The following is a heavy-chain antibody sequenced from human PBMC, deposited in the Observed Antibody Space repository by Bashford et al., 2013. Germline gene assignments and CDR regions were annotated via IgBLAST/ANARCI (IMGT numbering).Heavy chain of an antibody. Sequence: ASVKVSCKAFGYTFTSYYIHWVRRAPGQGLEWMGIVNPSEGSAIYAQKFQGRVTMTRDTSTSTVYLDLSNLRSEDTAVYYCARGSTFGYWFFQDWGQGTLVTVSS. CDR3: ARGSTFGYWFFQD. CDR1: GYTFTSYY. V-gene: IGHV1-46*01. D-gene: IGHD5-18*01. J-gene: IGHJ1*01. CDR2: VNPSEGSA.